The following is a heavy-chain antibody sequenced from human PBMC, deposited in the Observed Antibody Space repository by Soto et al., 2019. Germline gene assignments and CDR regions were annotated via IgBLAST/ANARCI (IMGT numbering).Heavy chain of an antibody. D-gene: IGHD5-12*01. CDR3: ARDTLASGYDLASFYNWFDP. CDR2: ISGSGGST. Sequence: ETLSLTCTVSGGSISSSSYYWGWIRQPPGKGLEWVSAISGSGGSTYYADSVKGRFTISRDNSKNTLYLQMNSLRAEDTAVYYCARDTLASGYDLASFYNWFDPWGQGTLVTVSS. CDR1: GGSISSSSYY. V-gene: IGHV3-23*01. J-gene: IGHJ5*02.